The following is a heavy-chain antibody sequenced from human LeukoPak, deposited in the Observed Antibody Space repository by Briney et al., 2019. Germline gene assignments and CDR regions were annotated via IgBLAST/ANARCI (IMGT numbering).Heavy chain of an antibody. Sequence: GGSLRLSCAASGFTFSSYNMNWVRQAPGKGLEWVSYISTSSTTIYYADSVKGRFTISRDNANNSLYLQMSSLRDEDTAVFYCAIGGSTWLPSAAMDAWGQGTTVTVSS. V-gene: IGHV3-48*02. CDR2: ISTSSTTI. CDR3: AIGGSTWLPSAAMDA. CDR1: GFTFSSYN. D-gene: IGHD2-15*01. J-gene: IGHJ6*02.